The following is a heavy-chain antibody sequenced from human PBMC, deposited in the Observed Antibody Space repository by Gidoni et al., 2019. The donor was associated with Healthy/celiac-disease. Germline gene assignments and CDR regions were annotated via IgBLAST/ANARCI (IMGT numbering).Heavy chain of an antibody. J-gene: IGHJ4*02. CDR1: GGSISSSSSY. V-gene: IGHV4-39*01. CDR2: IYYSGIT. Sequence: QLQLQESGPGLVKPSETLSLTCTVSGGSISSSSSYWGCIRQPPGKGLEWIGSIYYSGITYYNPALKSRVTISVDTSKNQFSLKLSSVTAADTAVYYCARHCPYYYGSGSYFQKLYYFDYWGQGTLVTVSS. D-gene: IGHD3-10*01. CDR3: ARHCPYYYGSGSYFQKLYYFDY.